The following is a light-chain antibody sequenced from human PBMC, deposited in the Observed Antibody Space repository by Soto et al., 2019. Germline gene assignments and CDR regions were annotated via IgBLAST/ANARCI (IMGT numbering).Light chain of an antibody. J-gene: IGKJ5*01. CDR1: QSISAW. CDR2: KAY. CDR3: KQTSSMPVT. V-gene: IGKV1-5*03. Sequence: DIQMTQSPSTLSASVGDRVTITCRASQSISAWLAWYQQKPGKAHKLLIYKAYTLKSGVQSRFSGSGSGTDFTLTIRSLQPEDFATYFCKQTSSMPVTFGQGTRLEIK.